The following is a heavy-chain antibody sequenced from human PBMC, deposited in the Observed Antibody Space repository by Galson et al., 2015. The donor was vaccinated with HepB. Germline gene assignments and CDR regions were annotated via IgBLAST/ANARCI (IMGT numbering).Heavy chain of an antibody. D-gene: IGHD3-16*02. CDR2: ISSSSSYI. Sequence: LRLSCAASGFTFSSYSMNWVRQAPGKGLEWVSSISSSSSYIYYADSVKGRFTISRDNAKNSLYLQMNSLRAEDTAVYYCASGYYDYVWGSYRPFDYWGQGTLVTVSS. CDR3: ASGYYDYVWGSYRPFDY. CDR1: GFTFSSYS. V-gene: IGHV3-21*01. J-gene: IGHJ4*02.